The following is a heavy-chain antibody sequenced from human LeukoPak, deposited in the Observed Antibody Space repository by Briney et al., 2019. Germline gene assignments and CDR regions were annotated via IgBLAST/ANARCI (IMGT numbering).Heavy chain of an antibody. CDR3: ARFSSGSYYYYYMDV. CDR2: IYYSGST. Sequence: KASETLSLTCTVSGGSISSYYWSWIRQPPGKGLEWIGYIYYSGSTNYNPSLKSRVTISIDTSKNQFSLKLTSVTAADTAVYYCARFSSGSYYYYYMDVWGKGTTVTVSS. D-gene: IGHD6-19*01. V-gene: IGHV4-59*01. CDR1: GGSISSYY. J-gene: IGHJ6*03.